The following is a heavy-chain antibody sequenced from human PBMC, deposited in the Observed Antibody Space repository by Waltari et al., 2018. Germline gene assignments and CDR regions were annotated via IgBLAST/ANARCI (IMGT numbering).Heavy chain of an antibody. Sequence: QLQLQESGPGLVKPSETLSLTCTVSGGSISSSSYYWGWIRQPPGKGLEWIGSIYYSGRNHYNPFLKIRVTISVDTSKNQFSLTLSSVTAADTAVYYCARDDYSDNWFDPWGQGTLVTVSS. CDR2: IYYSGRN. V-gene: IGHV4-39*07. J-gene: IGHJ5*02. CDR1: GGSISSSSYY. D-gene: IGHD4-4*01. CDR3: ARDDYSDNWFDP.